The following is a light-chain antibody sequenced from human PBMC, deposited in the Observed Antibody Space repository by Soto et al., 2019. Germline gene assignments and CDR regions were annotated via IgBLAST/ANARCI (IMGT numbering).Light chain of an antibody. CDR1: QSVLYTPNAKNY. J-gene: IGKJ5*01. Sequence: DIVMIQSPDYLAGSLGERATINRKSSQSVLYTPNAKNYLAWYHQKPGQHPRLLIYWASYREPGVPDRFSGIGSGTDFNLTIRRLQAEDGAVYLGQQYYFSTITGGHSTRRAIK. CDR3: QQYYFSTIT. V-gene: IGKV4-1*01. CDR2: WAS.